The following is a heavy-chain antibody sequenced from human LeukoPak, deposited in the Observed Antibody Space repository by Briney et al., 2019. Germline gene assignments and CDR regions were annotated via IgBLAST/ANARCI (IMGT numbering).Heavy chain of an antibody. CDR1: GASISSSPYY. J-gene: IGHJ3*02. CDR3: ARHEKGRAWFVVAFEI. D-gene: IGHD2-21*01. CDR2: IYYSGST. V-gene: IGHV4-39*01. Sequence: SETLSLTCTVSGASISSSPYYWGWIRQPPGQGLEWLGSIYYSGSTYYNPSLKSRVTISVDTSKNQFSLELSSVIAADTAVYYCARHEKGRAWFVVAFEIWGQGTMVTVSS.